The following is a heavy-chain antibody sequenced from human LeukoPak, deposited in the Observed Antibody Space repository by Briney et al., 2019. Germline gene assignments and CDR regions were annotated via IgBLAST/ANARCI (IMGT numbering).Heavy chain of an antibody. CDR1: GGSISSSSYY. J-gene: IGHJ4*02. CDR3: ARDRFAVSCLFDY. CDR2: IYYSGST. Sequence: SETLSLTCTVSGGSISSSSYYWGWIRQPPGKGLEWIGSIYYSGSTYYNPSLKSRVTISVDTSKNQFSLKLSSVTAADTAVYYCARDRFAVSCLFDYWGQGTLVTVSS. D-gene: IGHD3-10*01. V-gene: IGHV4-39*07.